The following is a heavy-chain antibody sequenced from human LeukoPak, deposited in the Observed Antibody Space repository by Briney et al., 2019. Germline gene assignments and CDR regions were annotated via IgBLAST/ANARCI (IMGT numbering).Heavy chain of an antibody. CDR3: AREGRGYRGYSSSCPFDY. CDR2: INHSGST. V-gene: IGHV4-34*01. CDR1: GGSFSGYY. J-gene: IGHJ4*02. D-gene: IGHD6-13*01. Sequence: SETLSLTCAVYGGSFSGYYWSWIRQPPGKGLEWIGEINHSGSTNYNPSLKSRVTISVDTSKNQFSLELSSVTAADTAVYYCAREGRGYRGYSSSCPFDYWGQGTLVTVSS.